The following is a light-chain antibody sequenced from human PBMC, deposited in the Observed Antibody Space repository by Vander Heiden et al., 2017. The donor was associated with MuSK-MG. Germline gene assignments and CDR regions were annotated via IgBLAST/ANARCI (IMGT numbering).Light chain of an antibody. CDR3: HQYYDVPYS. J-gene: IGKJ2*03. Sequence: DIVMTQSPDSLAVSLGERATINCRSSQSVLHRPNNNNYVAWYQQKPRQPPKLLIYWASTRESGVPDRFSGSGSGTDFTLTISSLQAEDVAVYYCHQYYDVPYSFGQGTKLEIK. CDR1: QSVLHRPNNNNY. V-gene: IGKV4-1*01. CDR2: WAS.